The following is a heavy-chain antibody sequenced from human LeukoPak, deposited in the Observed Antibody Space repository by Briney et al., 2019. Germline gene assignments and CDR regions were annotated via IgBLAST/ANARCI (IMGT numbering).Heavy chain of an antibody. D-gene: IGHD5-18*01. V-gene: IGHV1-69*04. Sequence: ASVKVSCKASGGTFSSYAISWVRQAPGQGLEWMGRIIPILGIANYAQKFQGRVTITADKSTSTAYMELSSLRSEDTAVYYCARSSDTATAQYDYWGQGTLVTVSS. J-gene: IGHJ4*02. CDR1: GGTFSSYA. CDR2: IIPILGIA. CDR3: ARSSDTATAQYDY.